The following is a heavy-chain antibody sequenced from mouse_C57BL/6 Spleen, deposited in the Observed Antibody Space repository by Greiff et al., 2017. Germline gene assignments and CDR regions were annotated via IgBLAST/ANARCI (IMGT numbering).Heavy chain of an antibody. CDR3: ARRGVTYWYCGV. CDR1: GYTFTSYW. Sequence: QVQLQQPGAELVRPGSSVKLSCKASGYTFTSYWMHWVKQRPIQGLEWIGNIDPSDSETHYNQKFKDKATLTVDKSSSTAYMQLSSLTSEDSAVYYCARRGVTYWYCGVWGTGTTVTVSS. J-gene: IGHJ1*03. V-gene: IGHV1-52*01. CDR2: IDPSDSET. D-gene: IGHD2-13*01.